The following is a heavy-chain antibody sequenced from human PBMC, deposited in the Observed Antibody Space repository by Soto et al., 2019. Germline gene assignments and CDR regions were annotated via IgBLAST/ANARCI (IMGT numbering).Heavy chain of an antibody. Sequence: QEQLQESGPGLVKPSETLSLICGVSDGSVSGGTYYWSWIRQSPGKGLEWIGYIDYSGKTNYNPSLQIRVGISVDTSMNHFSVNLKSVTAADTAVYYCARRTTLRGYLGYFDLWGRGTLVTVSS. V-gene: IGHV4-61*03. D-gene: IGHD2-15*01. CDR2: IDYSGKT. J-gene: IGHJ2*01. CDR3: ARRTTLRGYLGYFDL. CDR1: DGSVSGGTYY.